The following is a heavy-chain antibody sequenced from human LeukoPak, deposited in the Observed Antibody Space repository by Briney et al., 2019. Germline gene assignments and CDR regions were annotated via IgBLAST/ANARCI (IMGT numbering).Heavy chain of an antibody. D-gene: IGHD2-8*01. CDR1: GGSFSGYY. V-gene: IGHV4-34*01. CDR3: ARGVYYFDY. CDR2: INHSGST. Sequence: SETLTLTCAVYGGSFSGYYWSWIRQPRGKGLEWIGEINHSGSTNYNPSLKSRVTISVDTSKNQFSLKLSSVTAADTAGYYCARGVYYFDYWGEGTLVTVSS. J-gene: IGHJ4*02.